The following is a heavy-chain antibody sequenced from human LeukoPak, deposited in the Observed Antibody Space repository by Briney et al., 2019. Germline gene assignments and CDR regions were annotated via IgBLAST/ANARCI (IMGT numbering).Heavy chain of an antibody. Sequence: GGSLRLSCAASGFTFSSYSMNWVRQAPGKGLEWVSSISSSSSYIYYADSVKGRFTISRDNAKNSLYLQMNSLRAEDTAVYYCARDLVWEMATIRGSIDYWGQGTPVTVSS. CDR3: ARDLVWEMATIRGSIDY. CDR2: ISSSSSYI. CDR1: GFTFSSYS. D-gene: IGHD5-24*01. J-gene: IGHJ4*02. V-gene: IGHV3-21*01.